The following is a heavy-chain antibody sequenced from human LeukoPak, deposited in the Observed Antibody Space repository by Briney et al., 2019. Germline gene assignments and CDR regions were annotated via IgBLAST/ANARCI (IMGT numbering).Heavy chain of an antibody. CDR3: ARQVEMATIGY. J-gene: IGHJ4*02. CDR2: IYPGDSDT. Sequence: GEPRKISCKGSGYSFTSYWIGWVRQMPGKGLEWMGIIYPGDSDTRYSPSFQGQVTISADKSISTAYLQWSSLKASDTAMYYCARQVEMATIGYWGQGTLVTVSS. V-gene: IGHV5-51*01. CDR1: GYSFTSYW. D-gene: IGHD5-24*01.